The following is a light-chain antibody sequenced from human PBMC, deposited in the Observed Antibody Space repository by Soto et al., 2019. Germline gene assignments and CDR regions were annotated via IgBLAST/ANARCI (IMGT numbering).Light chain of an antibody. CDR2: WAS. V-gene: IGKV4-1*01. J-gene: IGKJ1*01. Sequence: DIVMTQSPDSLAVSLGERATINCKSSQSVLHSSNNKNYLAWYQQKPGQPPKLLIYWASTRESGVPDRFSGSGSGTDFTVTISSLQAEDVAVYYCQQYYSTPRTFGQGPKVEIK. CDR3: QQYYSTPRT. CDR1: QSVLHSSNNKNY.